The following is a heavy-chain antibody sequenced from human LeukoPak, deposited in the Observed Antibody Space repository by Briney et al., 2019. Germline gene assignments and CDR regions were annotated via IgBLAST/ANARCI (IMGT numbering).Heavy chain of an antibody. CDR3: ARVDTVTPGGYFDY. J-gene: IGHJ4*02. V-gene: IGHV3-53*04. CDR1: GFTVSSNY. D-gene: IGHD4-17*01. Sequence: GGSLRLSCAASGFTVSSNYMSWVRQAPGKGLEWVSVIYSGGSTYYADSVKGRFTISRHNSKNTLYLQMNSLRAEDTAVYYCARVDTVTPGGYFDYWGQGTLVTVPS. CDR2: IYSGGST.